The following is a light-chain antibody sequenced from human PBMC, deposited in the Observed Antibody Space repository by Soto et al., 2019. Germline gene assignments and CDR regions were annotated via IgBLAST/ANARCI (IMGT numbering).Light chain of an antibody. V-gene: IGKV1-5*02. CDR3: HQYNSYP. J-gene: IGKJ1*01. CDR1: QSISNW. CDR2: HAS. Sequence: MRQSTATLPASVGARDNIICRASQSISNWLAWYQQKPRTAPKVLIYHASNLQSGVPSRFSGSGSGTEFTLTISSLQPDDLATYYCHQYNSYPSGQGTKVDI.